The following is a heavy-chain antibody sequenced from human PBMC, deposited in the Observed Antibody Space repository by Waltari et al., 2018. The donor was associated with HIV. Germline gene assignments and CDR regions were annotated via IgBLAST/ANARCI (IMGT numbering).Heavy chain of an antibody. J-gene: IGHJ6*03. D-gene: IGHD5-18*01. CDR3: ARDQGYSYGDYYYYYMDV. Sequence: QVQLQQSGPGLVKPSQTLSLTCSISGGSVSSNSAAWNWIRQSPSRGLEWLGRTYYRSKWYNDYAISVRSRITINPDISKNQFSLQLNSVTPEDTAVYYCARDQGYSYGDYYYYYMDVWGTGTTVTVSS. V-gene: IGHV6-1*01. CDR2: TYYRSKWYN. CDR1: GGSVSSNSAA.